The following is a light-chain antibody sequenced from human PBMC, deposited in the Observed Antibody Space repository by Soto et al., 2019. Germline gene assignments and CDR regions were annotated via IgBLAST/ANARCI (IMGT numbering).Light chain of an antibody. CDR3: ASWDDNLNGGV. J-gene: IGLJ3*02. Sequence: QSALTQPASVSGSPGQSITISCTGTSSDVGGYKYVSWYQQHPGKAPKLMIYEVGNRPSGVSQRFSGSKSGNTASLTIFGLQAEDEADYYCASWDDNLNGGVFGGGTKLTVL. CDR2: EVG. V-gene: IGLV2-14*01. CDR1: SSDVGGYKY.